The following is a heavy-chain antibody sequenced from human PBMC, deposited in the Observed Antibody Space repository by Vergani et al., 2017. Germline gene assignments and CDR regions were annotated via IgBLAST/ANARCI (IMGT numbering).Heavy chain of an antibody. D-gene: IGHD3-16*02. CDR1: GFIFSSHG. J-gene: IGHJ3*01. V-gene: IGHV3-30*02. Sequence: QVQLVEWGGGVVQPGGSLRLSCTASGFIFSSHGMHWVRQAPGKGLEWVAFIRYDGSRRDYGESVKGRFTISRDNSNNMLYLQMNNLRAEDTAVYYCAILSSIIQLWPNAFDVWGPGTVVTVSS. CDR3: AILSSIIQLWPNAFDV. CDR2: IRYDGSRR.